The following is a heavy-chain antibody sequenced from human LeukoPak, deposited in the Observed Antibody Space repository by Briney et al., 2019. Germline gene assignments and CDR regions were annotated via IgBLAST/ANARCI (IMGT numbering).Heavy chain of an antibody. CDR1: GFTFSSYS. V-gene: IGHV3-21*01. J-gene: IGHJ6*02. D-gene: IGHD2-21*01. CDR2: ISSSSSYI. Sequence: PGGSLRLSCAASGFTFSSYSMNWDRQAPGKGLEWVSSISSSSSYIYYADSVKGRFTISRDNAKNSLYLQMNSLRAEDTAVYYCARGYCAGTACYVGGMDVWGQGTTVTVAS. CDR3: ARGYCAGTACYVGGMDV.